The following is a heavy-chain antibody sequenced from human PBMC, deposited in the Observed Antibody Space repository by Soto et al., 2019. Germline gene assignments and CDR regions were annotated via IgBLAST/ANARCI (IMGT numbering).Heavy chain of an antibody. CDR1: GDSVSSNSAA. CDR2: TYYRSKWYN. V-gene: IGHV6-1*01. J-gene: IGHJ3*02. Sequence: SQTLSLTCVISGDSVSSNSAAWNWIRQSPSRGLEWLGRTYYRSKWYNDYAVSVKSRITINPDTPKNQFSLQLNSVTPEDTAVYYCARVIDSSGWYSNAFDIWGQGTMVTVSS. D-gene: IGHD6-19*01. CDR3: ARVIDSSGWYSNAFDI.